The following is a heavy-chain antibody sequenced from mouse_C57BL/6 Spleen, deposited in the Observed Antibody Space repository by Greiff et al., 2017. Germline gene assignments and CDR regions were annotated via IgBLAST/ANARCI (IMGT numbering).Heavy chain of an antibody. CDR1: GYTFTSYW. D-gene: IGHD2-3*01. Sequence: QVQLKQPGAELVRPGSSVKLSCKASGYTFTSYWMHWVKQRPIQGLEWIGNIDPSDSETHYNQKFKDKATLTVDKSSSTAYMQLSSLTSEDSAVYYCARDYDGYYGFFDYWGQGTTRTVSS. J-gene: IGHJ2*01. V-gene: IGHV1-52*01. CDR2: IDPSDSET. CDR3: ARDYDGYYGFFDY.